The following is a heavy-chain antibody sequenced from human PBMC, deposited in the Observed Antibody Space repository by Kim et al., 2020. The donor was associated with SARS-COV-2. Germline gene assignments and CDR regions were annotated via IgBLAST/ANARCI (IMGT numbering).Heavy chain of an antibody. V-gene: IGHV1-69*04. CDR3: AREGDTAMVPFDI. Sequence: SVKVSCKASGGTFSSYTISWVRQAPGQGLEWMGRIIPILGIANYAQKFQGRVTITADKSTSTAYMELSSLRSEDTAVYYCAREGDTAMVPFDIWGQGTMVTVSS. J-gene: IGHJ3*02. CDR2: IIPILGIA. CDR1: GGTFSSYT. D-gene: IGHD5-18*01.